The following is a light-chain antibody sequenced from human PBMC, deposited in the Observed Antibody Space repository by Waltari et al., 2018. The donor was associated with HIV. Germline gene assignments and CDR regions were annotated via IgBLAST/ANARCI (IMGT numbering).Light chain of an antibody. CDR2: AVS. CDR3: SSYGSGSTLVV. CDR1: VTDIGTSDH. V-gene: IGLV2-14*03. J-gene: IGLJ3*02. Sequence: QSALTQPASVSGSPGQSITIPCSGTVTDIGTSDHVPWYQQPTGKAPKLLIYAVSNRPSGVSNRFSASKSGNTASLTISGLQSDDEADYYCSSYGSGSTLVVFGGGTKVTVL.